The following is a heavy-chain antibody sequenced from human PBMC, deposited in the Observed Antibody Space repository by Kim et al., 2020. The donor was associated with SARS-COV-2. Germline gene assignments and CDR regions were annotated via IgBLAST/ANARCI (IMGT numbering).Heavy chain of an antibody. CDR1: GFTFSNYW. J-gene: IGHJ5*02. Sequence: GGSLRLSCVDSGFTFSNYWMSWFRQAPGTGLEWVANIKEDGSERYYVGSVNGRFTISRDNAKNTLYLQMNSLRVEDTAIYYCTRDNYQPGGSWGQGTLVT. CDR2: IKEDGSER. D-gene: IGHD2-2*01. V-gene: IGHV3-7*03. CDR3: TRDNYQPGGS.